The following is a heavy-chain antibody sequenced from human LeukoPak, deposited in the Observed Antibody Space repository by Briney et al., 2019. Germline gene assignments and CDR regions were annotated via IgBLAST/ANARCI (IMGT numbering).Heavy chain of an antibody. CDR3: AREPQEGFDY. J-gene: IGHJ4*02. Sequence: GGSLRLSCAASGFTFSSYSMNWVRQAPGKGLEWISYISGSIRAIYYADSVKVRFTISRDNAKNSLYLQMNNLRAEDTAVYYCAREPQEGFDYWGQGTLVTISS. CDR1: GFTFSSYS. CDR2: ISGSIRAI. V-gene: IGHV3-48*01.